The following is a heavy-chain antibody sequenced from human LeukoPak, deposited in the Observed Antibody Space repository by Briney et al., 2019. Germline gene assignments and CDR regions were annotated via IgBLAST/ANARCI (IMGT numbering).Heavy chain of an antibody. J-gene: IGHJ6*03. CDR3: ARENYYGSGSPYYYYMDV. CDR1: GFTVSSNY. Sequence: GGSLRLSCAASGFTVSSNYMSWVRQAPGKGLEWVSVIYSGGSTYYAEYVKGRFTISRDNSKNTLYLQMNSLRAEDTAVYYCARENYYGSGSPYYYYMDVWGKGTTVTVSS. CDR2: IYSGGST. V-gene: IGHV3-53*01. D-gene: IGHD3-10*01.